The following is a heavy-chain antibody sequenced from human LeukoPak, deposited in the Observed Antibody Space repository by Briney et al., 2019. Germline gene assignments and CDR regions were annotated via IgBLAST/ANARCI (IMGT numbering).Heavy chain of an antibody. J-gene: IGHJ3*02. V-gene: IGHV3-7*01. CDR2: IRGDASRL. CDR1: GFSIGPFW. Sequence: GGSLRLSCVASGFSIGPFWMTWVRQAPGKGLEWVANIRGDASRLYYVDSVKGRFTISRDNAKNSLYLQMSNLRAEDTSVYYCARDRNYCSSDRCYDVFDIWAKGQWSPSLQ. CDR3: ARDRNYCSSDRCYDVFDI. D-gene: IGHD6-19*01.